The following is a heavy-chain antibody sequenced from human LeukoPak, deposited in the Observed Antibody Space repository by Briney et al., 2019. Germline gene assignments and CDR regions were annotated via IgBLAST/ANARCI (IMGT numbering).Heavy chain of an antibody. V-gene: IGHV4-4*07. CDR1: GDSISTYY. J-gene: IGHJ3*02. D-gene: IGHD3-3*01. CDR2: IYTSGST. Sequence: PSETLSLTCTVSGDSISTYYWSWIRQPAGKGLEWIGRIYTSGSTNYNPSLKSRVTMPIDTSKNQFSLKLTSVTAADTAVYYCARGRVTNYDFWSGYSGDAFNIWGQGTMVTVSS. CDR3: ARGRVTNYDFWSGYSGDAFNI.